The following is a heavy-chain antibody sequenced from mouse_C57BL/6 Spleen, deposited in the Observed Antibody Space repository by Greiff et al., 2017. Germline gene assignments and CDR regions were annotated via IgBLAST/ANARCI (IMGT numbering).Heavy chain of an antibody. Sequence: VQLQQSGAELVKPGASVKISCKASGYAFSSYWMNWVKQRPGKGLEWIGQIYPGDGDTNYNGKFKGQATLTADKSSSTAYMQLSSLTSEDSAVYFCARDGYHAWFAYWGQGTLVTVSA. CDR3: ARDGYHAWFAY. CDR2: IYPGDGDT. CDR1: GYAFSSYW. D-gene: IGHD2-3*01. J-gene: IGHJ3*01. V-gene: IGHV1-80*01.